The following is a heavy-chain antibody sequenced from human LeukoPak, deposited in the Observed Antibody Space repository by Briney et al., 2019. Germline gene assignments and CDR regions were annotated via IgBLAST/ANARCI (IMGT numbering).Heavy chain of an antibody. CDR1: GYSISSGYY. J-gene: IGHJ4*02. Sequence: SETLSLTCAVSGYSISSGYYWGWIRQSPGTGLEWIGSFYHSGGSYYNPSLKSRVTISEDTSKNQFSLKLSSMSAADTAVYYCATAVVITPFDYWGQGILVTVSS. D-gene: IGHD3-22*01. V-gene: IGHV4-38-2*01. CDR3: ATAVVITPFDY. CDR2: FYHSGGS.